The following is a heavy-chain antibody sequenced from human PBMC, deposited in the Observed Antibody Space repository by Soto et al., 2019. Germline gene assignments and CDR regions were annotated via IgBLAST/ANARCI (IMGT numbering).Heavy chain of an antibody. Sequence: SQTLSLTCAVSGDSGSNNSAAWNWIRQSTSRGLEWLGRTYYRSKWYNDYAVSVKSRITINPDTSKNQFSLQLNSVTPEDTAVYYCARGAYCSGGSCYWWFDPWGQGTLVTVSS. CDR1: GDSGSNNSAA. CDR3: ARGAYCSGGSCYWWFDP. V-gene: IGHV6-1*01. J-gene: IGHJ5*02. D-gene: IGHD2-15*01. CDR2: TYYRSKWYN.